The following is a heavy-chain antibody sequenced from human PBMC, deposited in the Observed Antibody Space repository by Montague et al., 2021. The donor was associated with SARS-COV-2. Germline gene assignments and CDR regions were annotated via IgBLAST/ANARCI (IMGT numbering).Heavy chain of an antibody. J-gene: IGHJ5*02. CDR1: GYSISNYY. V-gene: IGHV4-59*01. CDR2: MSYGEST. Sequence: SETLSLTCSVSGYSISNYYWSWIRQPPGKGLEWIGYMSYGESTNYNPSLKSRVTISVDTSKNQLSLKVNSVTAADTAVYYCARRDGYCSSTRCPHWFDPWGQGTLVTVSS. CDR3: ARRDGYCSSTRCPHWFDP. D-gene: IGHD2-2*01.